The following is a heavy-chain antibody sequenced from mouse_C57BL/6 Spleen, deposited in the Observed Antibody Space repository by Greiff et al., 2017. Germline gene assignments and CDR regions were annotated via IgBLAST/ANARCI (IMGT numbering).Heavy chain of an antibody. CDR3: ARGEKGGFITTVVASMDY. V-gene: IGHV1-66*01. J-gene: IGHJ4*01. D-gene: IGHD1-1*01. Sequence: VQLQQSGPELVKPGASVKISCKASGYSFTSYYIHWVKQRPGQGLEWIGWIYPGSGNTKYNEKFKGKATLSADTSSRTAYMQLSSLTSEDSAVYYCARGEKGGFITTVVASMDYWGQGTSVTVSS. CDR1: GYSFTSYY. CDR2: IYPGSGNT.